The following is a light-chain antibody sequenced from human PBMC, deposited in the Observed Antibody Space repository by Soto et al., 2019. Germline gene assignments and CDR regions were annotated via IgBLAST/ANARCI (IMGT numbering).Light chain of an antibody. Sequence: QSVLTQPASVSGSPGQSITISCTGTSSDVGGYNYVSWYQHHPGKAPKLLIYDVSNRPSGVSNRFSGSKSDNTASLTISGVQPGDGGVFYCSWYTAGNTRQIVFGTGTKVTVL. V-gene: IGLV2-14*03. CDR1: SSDVGGYNY. CDR3: SWYTAGNTRQIV. CDR2: DVS. J-gene: IGLJ1*01.